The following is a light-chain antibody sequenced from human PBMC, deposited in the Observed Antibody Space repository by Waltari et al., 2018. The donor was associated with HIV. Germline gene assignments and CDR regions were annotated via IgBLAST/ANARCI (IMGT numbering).Light chain of an antibody. V-gene: IGKV3-20*01. CDR3: HQYGTSPPIT. CDR2: ATS. Sequence: EIVLTQSPGTLSLSPGERVILSCRASQSVSSHYLAWFQQKPGQPPSLLIYATSNRATDIPERFSGSGSGTDFTLTITRLEPEDFAVYYCHQYGTSPPITFGQGTRLEIK. J-gene: IGKJ5*01. CDR1: QSVSSHY.